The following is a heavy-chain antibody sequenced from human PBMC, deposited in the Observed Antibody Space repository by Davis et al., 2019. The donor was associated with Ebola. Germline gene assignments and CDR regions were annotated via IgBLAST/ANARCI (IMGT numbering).Heavy chain of an antibody. CDR3: ASLRRTITGMDDAFDL. CDR1: GYSFSNYW. V-gene: IGHV5-51*01. CDR2: IYSGDSDT. J-gene: IGHJ3*01. D-gene: IGHD1-20*01. Sequence: KVSCKGSGYSFSNYWIAWVRQMPGKGPEWMGIIYSGDSDTRYSPSFEGQVTISVDRSISTAHLQWSSLKASDTAMYYCASLRRTITGMDDAFDLWGQGTMVTVSS.